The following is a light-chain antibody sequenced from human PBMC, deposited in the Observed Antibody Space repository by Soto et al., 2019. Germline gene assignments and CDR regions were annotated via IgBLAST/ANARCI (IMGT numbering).Light chain of an antibody. CDR3: SSYKSSVNYG. CDR2: DVS. CDR1: SSDVGGYKY. V-gene: IGLV2-14*03. J-gene: IGLJ1*01. Sequence: QSALTQPAYVSGSPCQSITISCTGTSSDVGGYKYVSWYQQHPGKAPKLMIYDVSNRPSGVSNRFSGYKSGNTASLTISGVQAEDEADYYCSSYKSSVNYGFGTGTKVTVL.